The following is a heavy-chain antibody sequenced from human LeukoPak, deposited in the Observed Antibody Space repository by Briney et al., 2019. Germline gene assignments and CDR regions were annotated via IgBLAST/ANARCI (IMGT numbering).Heavy chain of an antibody. J-gene: IGHJ4*02. CDR2: IRYDGGNK. CDR3: AKERDTDMVTIDY. D-gene: IGHD5-18*01. CDR1: GFTFSSHV. Sequence: PGGSLRLSCAASGFTFSSHVMHWVRQAPGKGLEWVAFIRYDGGNKYYADSVKGRFTISRDNSKNTLYLQMNSLRAEDTAVYYCAKERDTDMVTIDYWGQGTLVTVSS. V-gene: IGHV3-30*02.